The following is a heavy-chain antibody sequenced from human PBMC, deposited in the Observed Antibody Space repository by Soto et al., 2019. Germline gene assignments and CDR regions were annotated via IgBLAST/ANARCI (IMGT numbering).Heavy chain of an antibody. J-gene: IGHJ4*02. CDR3: ARGGEMGADH. Sequence: LRLSCTASGCFFYEKWMHWGRQAPGKGLVWVARIDGHSGTTNYADSVRGRFTISRDNAENTVYLHLNTLTDEDTAVYYCARGGEMGADHWGQGTLVTVSS. D-gene: IGHD1-26*01. CDR2: IDGHSGTT. V-gene: IGHV3-74*01. CDR1: GCFFYEKW.